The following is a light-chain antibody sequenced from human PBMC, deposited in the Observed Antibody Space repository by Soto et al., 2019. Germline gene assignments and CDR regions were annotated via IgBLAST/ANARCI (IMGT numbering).Light chain of an antibody. Sequence: QSVLAQPASVSGSPGQSITISCTGTSSDVGSYNLVSWYQHHPGKAPKVMIYEGSKRPSGISDRFSGSKSGNTASLTISGLQAEDEADYYCCSYAGSNTYVFGSGTKVTVL. J-gene: IGLJ1*01. CDR3: CSYAGSNTYV. CDR1: SSDVGSYNL. CDR2: EGS. V-gene: IGLV2-23*01.